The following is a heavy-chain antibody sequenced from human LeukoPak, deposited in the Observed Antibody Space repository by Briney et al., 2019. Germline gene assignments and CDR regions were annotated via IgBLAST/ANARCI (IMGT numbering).Heavy chain of an antibody. Sequence: SETLSLTCTVSGGSISSYYWSWIRQPPGKGLEWIGYIYYSGSTNYNPSLKSRVTISVDTSKNQFSLKLSSVTAADTAVYYCATQWVIHAFDIWGQGTMVTVSS. J-gene: IGHJ3*02. V-gene: IGHV4-59*01. CDR3: ATQWVIHAFDI. CDR2: IYYSGST. CDR1: GGSISSYY. D-gene: IGHD3-22*01.